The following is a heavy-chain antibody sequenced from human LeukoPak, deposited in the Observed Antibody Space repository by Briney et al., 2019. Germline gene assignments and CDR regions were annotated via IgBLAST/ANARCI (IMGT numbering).Heavy chain of an antibody. CDR1: GFTFSSYA. D-gene: IGHD3-10*01. CDR2: IKQDGSEK. J-gene: IGHJ3*02. Sequence: GGSLRLSCAASGFTFSSYAMHWVRQAPGKGLEWVANIKQDGSEKYYVDSVKGRFTISRDNAKNSLYLQINSLRAEDTAVYYCAKELWFGELFHGAFDIWGQGTMVTVSS. V-gene: IGHV3-7*04. CDR3: AKELWFGELFHGAFDI.